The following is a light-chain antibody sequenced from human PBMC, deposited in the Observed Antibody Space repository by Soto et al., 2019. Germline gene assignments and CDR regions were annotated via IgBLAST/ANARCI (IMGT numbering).Light chain of an antibody. J-gene: IGKJ4*01. CDR3: QHCSCPPFTVT. CDR1: QSVSSN. CDR2: DAF. Sequence: EIVMTQSPATLSVSPGERATLSCRASQSVSSNLAWYQQKPGQSPRLLIYDAFTRATGIPARFSGSRSGTEYTLTISRLQSEDSAVYYCQHCSCPPFTVTFGGGTKVEIK. V-gene: IGKV3-15*01.